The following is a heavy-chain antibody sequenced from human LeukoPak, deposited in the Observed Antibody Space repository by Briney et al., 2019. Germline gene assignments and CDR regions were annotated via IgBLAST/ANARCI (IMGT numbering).Heavy chain of an antibody. CDR1: GFSFSNYA. CDR2: IRGGGVT. V-gene: IGHV3-23*01. CDR3: AKANWVSNADAVW. Sequence: GGSLRLSCAASGFSFSNYAMSWVRQAPARGPEWVSSIRGGGVTFYADSVKGRFALSRDDSRNTVYLQLNNLRVEDTAIYYCAKANWVSNADAVWWGQGTQVTVSS. J-gene: IGHJ4*02. D-gene: IGHD1-1*01.